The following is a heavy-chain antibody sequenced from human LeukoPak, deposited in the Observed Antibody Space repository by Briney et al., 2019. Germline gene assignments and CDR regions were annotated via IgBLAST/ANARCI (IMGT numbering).Heavy chain of an antibody. D-gene: IGHD6-19*01. J-gene: IGHJ6*02. CDR3: AGDAAVAGKGEEYYYYYYGMDV. Sequence: SETLSLTCTVSGGSISSYYWSWIRQPPGKGLEWIGYIYYSGSTNYNPSLKSRVTISVDTSKNQFSLKLSSVTAADTAVYYCAGDAAVAGKGEEYYYYYYGMDVWGQGTTVTVSS. CDR1: GGSISSYY. CDR2: IYYSGST. V-gene: IGHV4-59*01.